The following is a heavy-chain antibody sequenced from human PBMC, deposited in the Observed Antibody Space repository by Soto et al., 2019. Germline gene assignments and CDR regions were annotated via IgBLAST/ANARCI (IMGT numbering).Heavy chain of an antibody. CDR2: ISGSGGST. D-gene: IGHD6-6*01. CDR1: GFTFTNYV. J-gene: IGHJ6*02. Sequence: GGSLRLSCAASGFTFTNYVMIWVRQAPGKGLEWVSGISGSGGSTDYADSVKGRFTISRDNSMNTLYLQMNSLRAEDTAVYYCAKDRYTNSKGVMDVWGQGTTVTVSS. V-gene: IGHV3-23*01. CDR3: AKDRYTNSKGVMDV.